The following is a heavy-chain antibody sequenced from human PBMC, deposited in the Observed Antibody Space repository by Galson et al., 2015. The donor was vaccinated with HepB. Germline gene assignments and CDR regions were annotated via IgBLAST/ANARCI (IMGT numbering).Heavy chain of an antibody. CDR1: GITFSTYA. D-gene: IGHD3-3*01. Sequence: SLRLSCAASGITFSTYAMSWVRQAPGKGLEWVAGISGIGASTYYADSVKGRFTISRDNSKNTLYLQMNSLRAEDTAVYYCAKVRLPFLEWLLTSDYWGQGTLVTVSS. CDR3: AKVRLPFLEWLLTSDY. CDR2: ISGIGAST. J-gene: IGHJ4*02. V-gene: IGHV3-23*01.